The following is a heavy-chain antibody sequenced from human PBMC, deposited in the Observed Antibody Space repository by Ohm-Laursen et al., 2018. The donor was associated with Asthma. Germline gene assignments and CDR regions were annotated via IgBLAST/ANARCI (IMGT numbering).Heavy chain of an antibody. D-gene: IGHD3-22*01. J-gene: IGHJ4*02. V-gene: IGHV4-31*03. CDR3: ARGAFYYESTGYYFFDH. CDR2: IYYSGLT. CDR1: GDSINSGNNY. Sequence: TLSLTCPVSGDSINSGNNYWSWIRQHPGKGLEWIGYIYYSGLTYSNPSLRSRVIISVDTSKNQFSLNLTSATAADTAVYYCARGAFYYESTGYYFFDHWGQGALVTVSS.